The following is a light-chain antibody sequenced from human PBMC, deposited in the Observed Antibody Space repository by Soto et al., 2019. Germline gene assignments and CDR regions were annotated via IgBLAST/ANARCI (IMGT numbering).Light chain of an antibody. CDR3: CSYAGSGTVI. V-gene: IGLV2-23*01. Sequence: QSALTQPASVSGSPGQSIAISCTGTSSDVGSYSLVSWYQQHPDKAPKLIIYEDSRRPAGVSDRFSGSKSGNTASLTISGLQDEDEADFYCCSYAGSGTVIFGGGTKLTVL. J-gene: IGLJ2*01. CDR1: SSDVGSYSL. CDR2: EDS.